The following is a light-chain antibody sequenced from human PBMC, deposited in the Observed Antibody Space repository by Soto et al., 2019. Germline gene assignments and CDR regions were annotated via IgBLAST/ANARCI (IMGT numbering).Light chain of an antibody. Sequence: DIHMTQSPSSLSASVGDRVTITCRASQNVASYLNWYQHKPGEAPKSMSYAASKLRSGVPSRFSATGTETDFTLIITDLQPADFATYYCQQSFSAPLTFGEGTKVDIK. V-gene: IGKV1-39*01. CDR3: QQSFSAPLT. J-gene: IGKJ4*01. CDR2: AAS. CDR1: QNVASY.